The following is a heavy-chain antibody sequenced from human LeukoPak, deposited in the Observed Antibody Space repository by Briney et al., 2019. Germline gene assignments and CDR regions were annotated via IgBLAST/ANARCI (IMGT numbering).Heavy chain of an antibody. CDR3: ARAHFCSGGSCHSVSDY. Sequence: PSGTLSLTCAVSGYSISGDSYWGWIRQPPGKGLEWIGGINHSGTTYYNPSLKSRVTISVDTSKNQFSLKLTSVTAADTAVYYCARAHFCSGGSCHSVSDYWGQGTLVTVSS. J-gene: IGHJ4*02. CDR1: GYSISGDSY. CDR2: INHSGTT. D-gene: IGHD2-15*01. V-gene: IGHV4-38-2*01.